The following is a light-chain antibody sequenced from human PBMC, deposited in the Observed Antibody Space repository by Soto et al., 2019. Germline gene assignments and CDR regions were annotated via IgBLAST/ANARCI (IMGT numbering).Light chain of an antibody. CDR3: QHHATWPTRT. CDR2: GAS. CDR1: ENVRTK. Sequence: EIVMSQSPALLSVPPGEGASLSCRASENVRTKVGWYQPKAGQAPRLLIYGASSMAGGVPARFSGSGYGRQLSLTISSLQTEDFGIYHCQHHATWPTRTFGQGTKVDIK. J-gene: IGKJ1*01. V-gene: IGKV3-15*01.